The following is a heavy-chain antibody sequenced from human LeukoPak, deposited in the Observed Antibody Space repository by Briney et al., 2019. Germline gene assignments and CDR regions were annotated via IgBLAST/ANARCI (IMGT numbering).Heavy chain of an antibody. CDR2: ISWNSGSI. CDR3: VKDDGGDYLDAFDI. D-gene: IGHD2-21*02. V-gene: IGHV3-9*01. CDR1: GFNFDDYA. J-gene: IGHJ3*02. Sequence: GGSLRLSCAASGFNFDDYAMHWVRQAPGKGLEWVSGISWNSGSIGYAESVKGRFTISRDNAKNSLYLQMNSLRAEDTALYYCVKDDGGDYLDAFDIWGQGTMVTVSS.